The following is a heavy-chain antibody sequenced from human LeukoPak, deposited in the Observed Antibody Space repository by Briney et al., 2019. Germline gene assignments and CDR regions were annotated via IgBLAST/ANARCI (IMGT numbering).Heavy chain of an antibody. V-gene: IGHV1-18*01. Sequence: ASVKVSCKASGYTFTNYGISWVRQAPGQGLEWMGWISAYNGNTNYAQNFQGRVTMTTDTSTSTAYMEVRSLRSDDTAVYYCARTRSSITMVRGVSNWFDPWGQGTLVTVSS. D-gene: IGHD3-10*01. CDR3: ARTRSSITMVRGVSNWFDP. CDR2: ISAYNGNT. J-gene: IGHJ5*02. CDR1: GYTFTNYG.